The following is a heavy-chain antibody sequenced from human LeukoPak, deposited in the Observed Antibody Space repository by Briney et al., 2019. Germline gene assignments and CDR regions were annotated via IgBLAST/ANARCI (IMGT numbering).Heavy chain of an antibody. CDR1: GYTFTSHG. D-gene: IGHD3-9*01. V-gene: IGHV1-46*01. CDR3: ARGLLRYFDWPSYYMDV. CDR2: INPSGGST. Sequence: ASVKVSCKASGYTFTSHGISWVRQAPGQGLEWMGMINPSGGSTSYAQKFQGRVTMTRDMSTSTVYMELSSLRSEDTAVYYCARGLLRYFDWPSYYMDVWGKGTTVTVSS. J-gene: IGHJ6*03.